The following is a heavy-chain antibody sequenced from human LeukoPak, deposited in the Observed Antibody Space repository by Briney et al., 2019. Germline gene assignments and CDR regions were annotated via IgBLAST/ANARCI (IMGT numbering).Heavy chain of an antibody. V-gene: IGHV4-34*01. J-gene: IGHJ5*02. CDR1: GGSFSGYY. CDR2: INHSGST. D-gene: IGHD3-22*01. Sequence: SETPSLTCAVYGGSFSGYYWSWIRQPPGKGLEWIGEINHSGSTNYNPSLKSRVTIPVDTSKNQFSLKLSSVTAADTAVYYCARVPYDSSGYYYPNWFDPWGQGTLVTVSS. CDR3: ARVPYDSSGYYYPNWFDP.